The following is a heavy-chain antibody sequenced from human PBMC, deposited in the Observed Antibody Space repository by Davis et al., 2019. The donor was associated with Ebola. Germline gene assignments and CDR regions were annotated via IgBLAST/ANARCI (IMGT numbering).Heavy chain of an antibody. CDR2: INPSGDYT. V-gene: IGHV1-46*01. D-gene: IGHD2-15*01. Sequence: ASVKVSCKASGYTFTSYGISWVRQAPGQGLGWMGIINPSGDYTSYAQTFQGRVTMTRDTSTSTVYMELSSLRSEDTAVYYCASQHCSGGSCYSRYYYYGMDVWGQGTTVTVSS. J-gene: IGHJ6*02. CDR1: GYTFTSYG. CDR3: ASQHCSGGSCYSRYYYYGMDV.